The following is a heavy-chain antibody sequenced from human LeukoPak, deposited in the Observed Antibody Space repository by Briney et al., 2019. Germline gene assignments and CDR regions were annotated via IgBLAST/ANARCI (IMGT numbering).Heavy chain of an antibody. CDR3: ANGGGIVATY. CDR2: IRYDGSNK. V-gene: IGHV3-30*02. D-gene: IGHD5-12*01. CDR1: GFTFSSYG. J-gene: IGHJ4*02. Sequence: PGGSLRLPCAASGFTFSSYGMHWVRQAPGKGLEWVAFIRYDGSNKYYADSVKGRFTISRDNSKNTLYLQMNSLRAEDTAVYYCANGGGIVATYWGRGTLVTVSS.